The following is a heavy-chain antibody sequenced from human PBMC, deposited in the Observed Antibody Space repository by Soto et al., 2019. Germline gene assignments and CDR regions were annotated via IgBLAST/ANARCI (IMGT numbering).Heavy chain of an antibody. V-gene: IGHV3-21*01. Sequence: RLSCAASGFTFSSYSMIWVRQASGKGLEWVSSISSSSSYIYYADSVKGRFTISRDNAKNSLYLQMNSLRAEDTAVYYCARDWYSSGWYSSSYYYGMDVWGQGTTVTVSS. CDR3: ARDWYSSGWYSSSYYYGMDV. D-gene: IGHD6-19*01. CDR1: GFTFSSYS. J-gene: IGHJ6*02. CDR2: ISSSSSYI.